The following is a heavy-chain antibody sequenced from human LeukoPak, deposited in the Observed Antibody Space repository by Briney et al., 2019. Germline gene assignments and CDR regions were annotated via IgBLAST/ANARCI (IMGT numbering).Heavy chain of an antibody. CDR1: GYTFPNYG. Sequence: ASVKVSCKASGYTFPNYGISWVRQAPGQGLEWMGWINPNSGGTNYAQKFQGRVTMIRDTSISTAYMELSRLRSDDTAVYYCARSFRYSGSYFDYWGQGTLVTVSS. CDR3: ARSFRYSGSYFDY. J-gene: IGHJ4*02. D-gene: IGHD1-26*01. V-gene: IGHV1-2*02. CDR2: INPNSGGT.